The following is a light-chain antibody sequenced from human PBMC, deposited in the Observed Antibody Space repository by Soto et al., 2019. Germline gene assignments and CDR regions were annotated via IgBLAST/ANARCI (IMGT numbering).Light chain of an antibody. CDR3: CSYAGSSTPVV. Sequence: QSALTQPASVSGSPGQSITISCTGTSGDIGSYTYVSWYQQYPGKAPKLLISEVTNRPSGVSNRFSGSKSGNTASLTIFGLQAEDEAHYYCCSYAGSSTPVVFGGGTKLTVL. CDR1: SGDIGSYTY. J-gene: IGLJ2*01. CDR2: EVT. V-gene: IGLV2-14*01.